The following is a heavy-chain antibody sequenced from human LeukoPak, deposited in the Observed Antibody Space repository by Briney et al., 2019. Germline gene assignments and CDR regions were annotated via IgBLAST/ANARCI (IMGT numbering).Heavy chain of an antibody. CDR1: GGSIRSYY. CDR2: IYYTGST. J-gene: IGHJ4*02. CDR3: ARVGLGDGATNGLDY. V-gene: IGHV4-59*01. D-gene: IGHD1-1*01. Sequence: SETLSLTCTVSGGSIRSYYWTWIRQPPGEGLEWIGFIYYTGSTNYNPSLKSRVTISVDTSKNQFSLRLTSVTAADTAVYYCARVGLGDGATNGLDYWGQGTLVTVSS.